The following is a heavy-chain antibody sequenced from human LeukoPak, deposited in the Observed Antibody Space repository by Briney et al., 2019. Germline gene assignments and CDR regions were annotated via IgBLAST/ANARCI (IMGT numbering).Heavy chain of an antibody. CDR1: GFTFSSYG. Sequence: GRSLRPSCAASGFTFSSYGMHWVRQAPGKGLEWVAVISYDGSNKYYADSVKGRFTISRDNSKNTLYLQMNSLRAEDTAVYYCAKDLGHPRDDPWGQGTLVTVSS. CDR3: AKDLGHPRDDP. CDR2: ISYDGSNK. J-gene: IGHJ5*02. V-gene: IGHV3-30*18.